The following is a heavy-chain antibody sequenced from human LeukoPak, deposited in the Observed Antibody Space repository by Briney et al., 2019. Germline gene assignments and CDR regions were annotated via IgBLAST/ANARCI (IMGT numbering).Heavy chain of an antibody. CDR2: ISYSSETI. D-gene: IGHD5-24*01. V-gene: IGHV3-9*01. J-gene: IGHJ3*01. Sequence: HPGGSLRLSCAAPGFPFDEHAMPWGRQAPGKGLEWVSGISYSSETIGYVDSVKGRFTISRDNVRKSLYLQMNSLRIEDTALYYCAKDRGGGSQLGDAYDVWGQGTMVSVSS. CDR1: GFPFDEHA. CDR3: AKDRGGGSQLGDAYDV.